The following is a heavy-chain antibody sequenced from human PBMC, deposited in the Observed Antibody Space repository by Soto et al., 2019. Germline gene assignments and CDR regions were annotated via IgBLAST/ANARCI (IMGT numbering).Heavy chain of an antibody. CDR1: DESFSEYY. Sequence: PSETLSLTCAVYDESFSEYYWTWIRQPPGKGLEWIGEIKRRGSTTYNPALKSRVAISVDTSKNQFSLKLSSVTAADTAVSYCARLKSPAFTMIVVVDYWGQGTLVTVSS. CDR2: IKRRGST. V-gene: IGHV4-34*09. CDR3: ARLKSPAFTMIVVVDY. J-gene: IGHJ4*02. D-gene: IGHD3-22*01.